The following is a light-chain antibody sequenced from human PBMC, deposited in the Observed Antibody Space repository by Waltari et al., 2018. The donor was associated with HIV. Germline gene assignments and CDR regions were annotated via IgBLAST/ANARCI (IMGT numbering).Light chain of an antibody. CDR3: QTTDTNGVVV. CDR2: QDP. CDR1: AFPSRY. V-gene: IGLV3-25*03. J-gene: IGLJ2*01. Sequence: SSALTQTPSVSVSPGQTATITCSGEAFPSRYAHWYHQRAGQAPFFGIYQDPKRPPGIPDRCSGSSSGTVLTLTISGVQTEDEGDYYCQTTDTNGVVVFGGGTKVTVL.